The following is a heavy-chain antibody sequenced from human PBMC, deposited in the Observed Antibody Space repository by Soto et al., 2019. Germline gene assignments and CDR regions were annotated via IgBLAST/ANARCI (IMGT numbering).Heavy chain of an antibody. D-gene: IGHD2-2*01. CDR2: MYYTGFS. V-gene: IGHV4-59*08. CDR1: GDSVTSHY. J-gene: IGHJ6*03. CDR3: ARHYVLPAARYYYYTDV. Sequence: SETLSLTCSFSGDSVTSHYLTWIRQSPEKGLEWIGYMYYTGFSHYNPSLKSRLTISVDTSKNQFTLQLTSVTAADTAVYYCARHYVLPAARYYYYTDVWGKGTTVTVSS.